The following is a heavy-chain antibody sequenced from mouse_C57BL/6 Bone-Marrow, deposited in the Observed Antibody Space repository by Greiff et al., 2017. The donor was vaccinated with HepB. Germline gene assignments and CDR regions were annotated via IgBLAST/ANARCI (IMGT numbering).Heavy chain of an antibody. D-gene: IGHD1-1*01. V-gene: IGHV1-50*01. CDR1: GYTFTSYW. CDR3: YYGSSYY. J-gene: IGHJ2*01. CDR2: IDPSDSYT. Sequence: QVQLQQPGAELVKPGASVKLSCEASGYTFTSYWMQWGKQRPGQGLEWIGEIDPSDSYTNYNQKFKGKATLTVDTSSSTAYMQLSSLTSEDSAVYYCYYGSSYYWGQGTTLTVSS.